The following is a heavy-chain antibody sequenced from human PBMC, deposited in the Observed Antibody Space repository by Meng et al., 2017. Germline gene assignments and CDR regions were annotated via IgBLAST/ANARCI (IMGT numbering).Heavy chain of an antibody. D-gene: IGHD3-10*01. V-gene: IGHV2-5*01. CDR2: IYWNDHK. J-gene: IGHJ4*02. CDR1: GFSLRTSVLV. Sequence: QIPWKCCGPSWSKPATSLMWTPAFSGFSLRTSVLVVGWIRQPPGKALEWLALIYWNDHKRYSPSLKSRLTITNVASKYTVVLTMTNMDPVDTATYYCAHFLVFGITMVRGAFHYWGQGTLVTVSS. CDR3: AHFLVFGITMVRGAFHY.